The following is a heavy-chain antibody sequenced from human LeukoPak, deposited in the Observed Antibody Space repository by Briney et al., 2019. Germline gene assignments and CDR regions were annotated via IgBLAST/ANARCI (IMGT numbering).Heavy chain of an antibody. CDR3: AKHIAVAGRYFDY. D-gene: IGHD6-19*01. J-gene: IGHJ4*02. Sequence: PGGSLRLSCAASGFTFSSYAMHWVRQAPGKGLEWVAVISYDGSNKYYADSVKGRFTISRDNSKNTLYLQMSSLRAEDTAIYYCAKHIAVAGRYFDYWGQGTLVTVSS. V-gene: IGHV3-30*04. CDR1: GFTFSSYA. CDR2: ISYDGSNK.